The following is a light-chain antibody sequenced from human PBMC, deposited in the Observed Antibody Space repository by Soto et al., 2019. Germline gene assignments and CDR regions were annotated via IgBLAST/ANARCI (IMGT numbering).Light chain of an antibody. CDR3: AAWDDSLNGQV. CDR2: SNN. CDR1: SSNIVINT. J-gene: IGLJ2*01. V-gene: IGLV1-44*01. Sequence: QSVLTQPTSASGTPGQRVTISCSGSSSNIVINTVNWFQQLPGTAPKLLIYSNNQRPSGVPDRFSGSKSGTSASLAISGLQSEDEADYYCAAWDDSLNGQVFGGGTKLTVL.